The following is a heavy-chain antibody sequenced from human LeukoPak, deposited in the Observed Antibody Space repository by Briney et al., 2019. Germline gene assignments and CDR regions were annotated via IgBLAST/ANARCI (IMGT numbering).Heavy chain of an antibody. CDR1: GFPFNSYG. CDR3: AREAEIAVSYYFDY. D-gene: IGHD6-19*01. J-gene: IGHJ4*02. V-gene: IGHV3-33*01. CDR2: IWYDGNNK. Sequence: GGSPRLSCAASGFPFNSYGMHWVRQAPGKGLEWVAVIWYDGNNKFYADSVKGRFTISRDNSKNTLYLQMDSLRAEDTAVYYCAREAEIAVSYYFDYWGQGTLVTVSS.